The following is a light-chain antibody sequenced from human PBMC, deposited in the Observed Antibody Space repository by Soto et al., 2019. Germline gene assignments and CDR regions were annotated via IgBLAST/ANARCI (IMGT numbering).Light chain of an antibody. J-gene: IGKJ1*01. Sequence: DIQMPHSPSTLSASVGDRVTITCRASQICSSGLAWYQQKPGKAPKLLIYKASSLESGVPSRFSGSGSGSEVTLTISSLQPDDFATYYCQQYNSYSRTFGQGTKVEIK. CDR2: KAS. CDR1: QICSSG. CDR3: QQYNSYSRT. V-gene: IGKV1-5*03.